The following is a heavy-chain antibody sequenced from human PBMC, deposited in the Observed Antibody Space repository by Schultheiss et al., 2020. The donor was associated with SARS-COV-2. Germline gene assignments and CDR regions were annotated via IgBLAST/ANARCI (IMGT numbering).Heavy chain of an antibody. J-gene: IGHJ4*02. CDR1: GYTFTSYY. CDR2: INPSGGST. Sequence: ASVKVSCKASGYTFTSYYMHWVRQAPGQGLEWMGMINPSGGSTTYAQKFQGRVTMTGDTSTSTVYMELSSLRSEDTAVYYCARGPLNYYYDSSGYYDQPFDSWGQGTLVTVAS. D-gene: IGHD3-22*01. CDR3: ARGPLNYYYDSSGYYDQPFDS. V-gene: IGHV1-46*01.